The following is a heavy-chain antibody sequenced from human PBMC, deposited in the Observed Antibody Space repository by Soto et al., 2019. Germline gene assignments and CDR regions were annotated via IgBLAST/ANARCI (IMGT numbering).Heavy chain of an antibody. CDR2: IWYDGSNK. J-gene: IGHJ4*02. CDR3: ARGTIAAAAVDY. Sequence: PGGSLRLSCAASGFTFSSYGMHWVRQAPGKGLEWVAVIWYDGSNKYYADSVKGRFTISRDNSKNTLYLQMNSLRAEDTAVYYCARGTIAAAAVDYWGQGTLVTVSS. D-gene: IGHD6-13*01. CDR1: GFTFSSYG. V-gene: IGHV3-33*01.